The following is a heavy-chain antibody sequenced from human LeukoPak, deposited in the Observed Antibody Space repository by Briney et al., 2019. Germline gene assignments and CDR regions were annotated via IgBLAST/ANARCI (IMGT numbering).Heavy chain of an antibody. D-gene: IGHD4-17*01. CDR3: AKDPNGDYVGAFDS. Sequence: GGSLRLSCAASGLTFSYYAMTWVRHAPGKGLEWVSSITGDSGATSYADSVKGRFTVYRDNSINTLYLQMNSLRAGGTAVYYCAKDPNGDYVGAFDSWGQGTLVTVSS. CDR1: GLTFSYYA. CDR2: ITGDSGAT. J-gene: IGHJ3*01. V-gene: IGHV3-23*01.